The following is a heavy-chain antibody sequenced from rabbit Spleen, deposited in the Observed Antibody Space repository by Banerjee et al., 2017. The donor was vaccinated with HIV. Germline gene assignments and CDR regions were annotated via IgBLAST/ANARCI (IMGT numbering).Heavy chain of an antibody. CDR1: GVSFTNNNY. CDR2: IDTGRSGFT. CDR3: ARDTGSSFSSYGMDL. V-gene: IGHV1S40*01. Sequence: QSLEESGGDLVKPGASLTLTCTASGVSFTNNNYMCWVRQAPGKGLEWIACIDTGRSGFTYFASWAKGRFTISKTSSTTVTLQMTSLTAADTATYFCARDTGSSFSSYGMDLWGPGTLV. D-gene: IGHD8-1*01. J-gene: IGHJ6*01.